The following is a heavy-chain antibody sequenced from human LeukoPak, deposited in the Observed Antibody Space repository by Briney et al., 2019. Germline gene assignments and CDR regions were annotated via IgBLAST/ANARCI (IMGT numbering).Heavy chain of an antibody. CDR3: ATQSKPFLYSVHYDDAFDI. D-gene: IGHD5/OR15-5a*01. Sequence: ASVKVSCKASGGTFSSYAISWVRQAPGQGLEWMGRIIPILGIANYAQKFQGRVTITADKSTSTAYMELSSLRSEDTAVYYCATQSKPFLYSVHYDDAFDIWGQGTMVTVSS. V-gene: IGHV1-69*04. J-gene: IGHJ3*02. CDR2: IIPILGIA. CDR1: GGTFSSYA.